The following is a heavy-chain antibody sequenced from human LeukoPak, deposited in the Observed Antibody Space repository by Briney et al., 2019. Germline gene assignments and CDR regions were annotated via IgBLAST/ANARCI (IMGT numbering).Heavy chain of an antibody. V-gene: IGHV3-74*01. J-gene: IGHJ1*01. CDR2: IKSDGST. D-gene: IGHD3-22*01. Sequence: PRGSLRLSCAASGVTFSSYWMHWVRQAPGKGLVWVSRIKSDGSTRYADSVKGRFTISIDNAKNTVSLQMNSLRAEDTGVYYCARAPSEIGGYYPEYFRHWGQGTLVTVS. CDR1: GVTFSSYW. CDR3: ARAPSEIGGYYPEYFRH.